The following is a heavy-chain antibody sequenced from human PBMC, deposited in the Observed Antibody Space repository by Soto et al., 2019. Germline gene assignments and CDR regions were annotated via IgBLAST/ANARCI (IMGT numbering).Heavy chain of an antibody. CDR3: AMGTYYYDSSGYPLDY. CDR2: INAGNGNT. Sequence: GASVKVSCKASGYTFTSYAMHWVRQAPGQRLEWMGWINAGNGNTKYSQKFQGRVTITRDTSASTAYMELSSLRSEDTAVYYCAMGTYYYDSSGYPLDYWGREPWSPSPQ. V-gene: IGHV1-3*01. J-gene: IGHJ4*02. D-gene: IGHD3-22*01. CDR1: GYTFTSYA.